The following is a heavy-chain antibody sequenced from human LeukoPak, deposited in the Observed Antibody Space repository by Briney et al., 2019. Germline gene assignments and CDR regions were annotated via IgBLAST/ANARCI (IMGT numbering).Heavy chain of an antibody. V-gene: IGHV4-34*03. Sequence: PSETLSLTCTVSGGSISSYYWSWIRQPPGKGLEWIGEINHSGSTNYNPSLKSRVTISVDKSKNQFSLKLSSVTAADTAVYYCTRGFSSKDYWGQGTLVTVSS. CDR3: TRGFSSKDY. J-gene: IGHJ4*02. D-gene: IGHD6-13*01. CDR2: INHSGST. CDR1: GGSISSYY.